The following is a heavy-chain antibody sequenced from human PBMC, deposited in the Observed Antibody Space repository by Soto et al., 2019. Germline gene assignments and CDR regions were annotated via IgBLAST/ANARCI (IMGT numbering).Heavy chain of an antibody. CDR3: TRDVYSGYDYYYYYGMDV. V-gene: IGHV3-49*04. CDR1: GFTFGDYA. D-gene: IGHD5-12*01. Sequence: GGSLRLSCTASGFTFGDYAMSWVRQAPGKGLEWVGFIRSKDYGGTTEYAASVKGRFTISRDDSKSIAYLQMNSLETEDTAVYYCTRDVYSGYDYYYYYGMDVWGQGTTVTVSS. CDR2: IRSKDYGGTT. J-gene: IGHJ6*02.